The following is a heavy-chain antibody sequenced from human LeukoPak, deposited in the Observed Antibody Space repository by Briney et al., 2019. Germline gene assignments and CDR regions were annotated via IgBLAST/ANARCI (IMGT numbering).Heavy chain of an antibody. V-gene: IGHV3-23*01. CDR3: AKGGHPAVVTTRFDS. J-gene: IGHJ5*01. Sequence: GGSLRLSCAASGFTFDTYGMSGVRQAPGKGLEWVSSISGSGNYMYYKDSVKGRFTISRDNSKNTLLLQMNSLRAEDSAVYYCAKGGHPAVVTTRFDSWGQGTLVTVSS. CDR1: GFTFDTYG. CDR2: ISGSGNYM. D-gene: IGHD2-21*02.